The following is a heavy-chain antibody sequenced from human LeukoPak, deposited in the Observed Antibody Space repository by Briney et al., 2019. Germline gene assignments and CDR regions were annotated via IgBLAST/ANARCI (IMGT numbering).Heavy chain of an antibody. CDR2: IYSGGSA. CDR3: AKARHGGYCSSTSCYYFDY. CDR1: GFIVSSNY. J-gene: IGHJ4*02. D-gene: IGHD2-2*01. V-gene: IGHV3-66*01. Sequence: GGSLRLSCAVSGFIVSSNYMSWVRQAPGKGLEWVSMIYSGGSAYYADSVKGRFTISRDNSKNTLDLQMNSLRSEDTAVYYCAKARHGGYCSSTSCYYFDYWGQGTLVTVSS.